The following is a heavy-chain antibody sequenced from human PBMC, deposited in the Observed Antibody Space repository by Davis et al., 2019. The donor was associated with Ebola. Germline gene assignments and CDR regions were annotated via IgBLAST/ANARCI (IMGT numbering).Heavy chain of an antibody. D-gene: IGHD3-16*01. V-gene: IGHV3-48*02. J-gene: IGHJ4*02. Sequence: GESLKISCAASGFTFSSYSMNWVRQAPGKGLEWVSYISSSSSTIYYADSVKGRFTISRDNAKNSLYLQMNSLRDEDTAVYYCARRTMGITSEFDYWGQGTLVTISS. CDR2: ISSSSSTI. CDR1: GFTFSSYS. CDR3: ARRTMGITSEFDY.